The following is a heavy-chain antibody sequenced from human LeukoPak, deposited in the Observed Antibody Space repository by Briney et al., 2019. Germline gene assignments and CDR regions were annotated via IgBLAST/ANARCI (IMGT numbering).Heavy chain of an antibody. CDR2: IRYDGSNK. Sequence: GGSLRLSCAASGFTFSTYGMHWVRQAPGKGLEWVAFIRYDGSNKYYADSVKGRFTISRDNSKNTIYLQMNSLRPEDTAVYYCAKSAYCSGGTCYSKTFDDWGQGTLVTVSS. CDR1: GFTFSTYG. D-gene: IGHD2-15*01. V-gene: IGHV3-30*02. CDR3: AKSAYCSGGTCYSKTFDD. J-gene: IGHJ4*02.